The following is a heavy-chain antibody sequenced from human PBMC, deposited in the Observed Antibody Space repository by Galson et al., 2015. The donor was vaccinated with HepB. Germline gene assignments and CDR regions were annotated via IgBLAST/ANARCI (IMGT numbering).Heavy chain of an antibody. CDR3: ASPPPYGDNDAFDI. J-gene: IGHJ3*02. V-gene: IGHV1-69*04. Sequence: SVKVSCKASGGTFSSYAISWVRQAPGQGLEWMGRIIPILGIANYAQKFQGRVTITADKSTSTAYMELSSLRSEDTAVYYCASPPPYGDNDAFDIWGQGTMVTVSS. CDR1: GGTFSSYA. D-gene: IGHD4-17*01. CDR2: IIPILGIA.